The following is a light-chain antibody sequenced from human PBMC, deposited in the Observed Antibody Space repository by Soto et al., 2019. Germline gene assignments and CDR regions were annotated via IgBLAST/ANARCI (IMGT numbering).Light chain of an antibody. V-gene: IGKV3D-20*02. CDR1: QSVSSNL. CDR3: QQRSNWPPIT. Sequence: EVVLTQSPGTLSLSPGERATLSCEASQSVSSNLLAWYQEKPGQAPRLLIYGASSRATGIPDRFSGSGSGTDFTLTISRLEPEDFAVYYCQQRSNWPPITFGQGTRLEIK. CDR2: GAS. J-gene: IGKJ5*01.